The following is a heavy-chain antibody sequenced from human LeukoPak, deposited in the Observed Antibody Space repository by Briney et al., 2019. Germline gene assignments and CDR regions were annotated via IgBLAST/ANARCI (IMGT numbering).Heavy chain of an antibody. Sequence: GGYLTRYCAASGFTFSSYAMSWVRQAPGKGLEWVSAISGSGGSTYYADSVKGRYTISRDNSKNTLYLQMNSLRAEDTAVYYCAKSPPGIAAAVAWFDPWGQGTLVTVSS. CDR3: AKSPPGIAAAVAWFDP. CDR2: ISGSGGST. V-gene: IGHV3-23*01. J-gene: IGHJ5*02. D-gene: IGHD6-13*01. CDR1: GFTFSSYA.